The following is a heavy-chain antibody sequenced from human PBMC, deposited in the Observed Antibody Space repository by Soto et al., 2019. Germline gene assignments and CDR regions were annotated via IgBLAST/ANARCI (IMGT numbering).Heavy chain of an antibody. V-gene: IGHV1-18*01. D-gene: IGHD1-1*01. CDR3: ARGRYGDY. Sequence: QVHLVQSGAEVKKPAASAKVSCKGSGYAFTTYGITWVRQAPGQGLEWMGWISAHNGNTNYAQKLQGRVTVTRDTSTSTAYMELRSLRSDDTAVYYCARGRYGDYWGQGALVTVSS. CDR1: GYAFTTYG. CDR2: ISAHNGNT. J-gene: IGHJ4*02.